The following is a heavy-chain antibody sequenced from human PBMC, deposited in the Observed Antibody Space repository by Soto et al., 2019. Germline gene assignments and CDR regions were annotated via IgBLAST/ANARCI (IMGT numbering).Heavy chain of an antibody. D-gene: IGHD6-13*01. CDR2: IIPIFGTA. V-gene: IGHV1-69*13. J-gene: IGHJ6*02. CDR3: ARDPIAAAGDYYYHYGMDV. Sequence: SVKVSCKASGGTFSSYAISWVRQAPGQGLEWMGGIIPIFGTANYAQKFQGRVTITADESTSTAYVELSSLRSEDTAVYYCARDPIAAAGDYYYHYGMDVWGQGTTVTVS. CDR1: GGTFSSYA.